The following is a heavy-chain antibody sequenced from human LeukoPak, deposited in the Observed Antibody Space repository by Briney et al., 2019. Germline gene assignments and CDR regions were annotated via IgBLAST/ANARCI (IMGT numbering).Heavy chain of an antibody. D-gene: IGHD3-16*01. CDR3: AKDGSWGDYYFYFYMDV. CDR1: GSGFTFGNFD. Sequence: GGSLTLSCEASGSGFTFGNFDMRCVPQAPGRGLEWVSGISGRGYYTYYADSVKGRFTISRDNSKNTLYIQMNSLRAEDTAVYHWAKDGSWGDYYFYFYMDVWGKGTTVTVSS. V-gene: IGHV3-23*01. CDR2: ISGRGYYT. J-gene: IGHJ6*03.